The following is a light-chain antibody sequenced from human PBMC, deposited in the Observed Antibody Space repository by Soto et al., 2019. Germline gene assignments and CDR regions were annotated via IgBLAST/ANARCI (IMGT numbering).Light chain of an antibody. CDR3: QQRYRWPPIT. J-gene: IGKJ5*01. CDR2: GAS. Sequence: EIVLTQSPCTLSLSPGERATLSCRASQSVSNNYLAWYQQKPGQAPRLLIYGASNRATGVPARFSGSGSGTDFTLTISSLEPEDFAVYYCQQRYRWPPITFGQGTRLEIK. V-gene: IGKV3-11*01. CDR1: QSVSNNY.